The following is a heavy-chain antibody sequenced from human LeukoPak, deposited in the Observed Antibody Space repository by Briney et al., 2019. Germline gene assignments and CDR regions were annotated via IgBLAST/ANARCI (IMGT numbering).Heavy chain of an antibody. CDR1: GFTFSSYW. Sequence: GGSLRLSCAASGFTFSSYWMHWVRQVPGKGLEWVSSFSSGASTDYADSVKGRFTISRDNPKNTVYLQMNSLRAEDTAVYYCAKQRVSNGYYYFDYWGQGTLVTVSS. V-gene: IGHV3-23*01. D-gene: IGHD3-22*01. J-gene: IGHJ4*02. CDR2: FSSGAST. CDR3: AKQRVSNGYYYFDY.